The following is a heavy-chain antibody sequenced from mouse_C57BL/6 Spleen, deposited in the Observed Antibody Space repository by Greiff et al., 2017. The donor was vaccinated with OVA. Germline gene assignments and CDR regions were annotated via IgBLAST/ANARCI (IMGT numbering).Heavy chain of an antibody. D-gene: IGHD1-1*01. CDR3: ARHEDPDYYGSSYGFDY. Sequence: QVQLKQSGAELVKPGASVKLSCKASGYTFTEYTIHWVKQRSGQGLEWIGWFYPGSGSIKYNEKFKDKATLTADKSSSTVYMELSRLTSEDSAVYFCARHEDPDYYGSSYGFDYWGQGTTLTVSS. J-gene: IGHJ2*01. CDR2: FYPGSGSI. CDR1: GYTFTEYT. V-gene: IGHV1-62-2*01.